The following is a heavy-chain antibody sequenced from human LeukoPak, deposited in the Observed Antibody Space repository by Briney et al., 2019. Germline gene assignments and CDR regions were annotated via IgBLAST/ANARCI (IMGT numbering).Heavy chain of an antibody. CDR2: IYHSGST. J-gene: IGHJ3*02. V-gene: IGHV4-38-2*02. CDR1: GYSISSGYY. CDR3: ARQRTYYYDSSGYFPEAFDI. Sequence: SETLSLTCTVSGYSISSGYYWGWIRPPPGKGLEWIGSIYHSGSTYYNPSLKSRVTMSVDTSKNQFSLKLSSVTAADTAVYYCARQRTYYYDSSGYFPEAFDIWGQGTTVTVSS. D-gene: IGHD3-22*01.